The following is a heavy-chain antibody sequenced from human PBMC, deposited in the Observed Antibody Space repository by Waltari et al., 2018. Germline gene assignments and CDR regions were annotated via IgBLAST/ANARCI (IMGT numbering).Heavy chain of an antibody. CDR3: ATYIGASVGTAAFDV. Sequence: QLQLQASGPSLVRPSETLSPISRVSAVSLTRNRHYFAWIRQSPGQGLEWIGTVSYSGTTYISPSLKSRVSVSRDTSKNQVSLILGSVTAADMAVYYCATYIGASVGTAAFDVWGQGTMVTVSS. V-gene: IGHV4-39*01. D-gene: IGHD5-12*01. J-gene: IGHJ3*01. CDR2: VSYSGTT. CDR1: AVSLTRNRHY.